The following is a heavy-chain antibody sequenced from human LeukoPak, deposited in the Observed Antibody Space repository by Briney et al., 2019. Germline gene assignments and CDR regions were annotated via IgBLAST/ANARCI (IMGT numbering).Heavy chain of an antibody. CDR1: GGSISSYY. J-gene: IGHJ4*02. Sequence: SETLSLTCTVSGGSISSYYWNWIRLPPGKGLEWIGYIYSSGSTIYNPSLKSRVTISIDTSKNQFSVKLSSVTAADTAVYYCARSIRGYSSGWYYFDYWGQGTLITVSS. CDR2: IYSSGST. CDR3: ARSIRGYSSGWYYFDY. V-gene: IGHV4-59*12. D-gene: IGHD6-19*01.